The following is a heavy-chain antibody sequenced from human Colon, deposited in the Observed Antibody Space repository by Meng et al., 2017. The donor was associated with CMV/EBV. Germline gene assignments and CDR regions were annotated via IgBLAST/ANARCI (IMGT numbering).Heavy chain of an antibody. Sequence: GSLGLSCVGSGFTFSSYALSWVRQAPGKGLEWVSTVSGSSITTYYADSVKGRFTISRDNYNDILSLEMNSLRVEDTALYYCVKDHKDWGHGTLVTVSS. V-gene: IGHV3-23*01. CDR3: VKDHKD. CDR1: GFTFSSYA. CDR2: VSGSSITT. J-gene: IGHJ4*01.